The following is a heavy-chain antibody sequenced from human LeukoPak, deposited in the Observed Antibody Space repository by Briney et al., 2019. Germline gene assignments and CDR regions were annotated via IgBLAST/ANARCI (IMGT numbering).Heavy chain of an antibody. V-gene: IGHV3-11*04. D-gene: IGHD3-22*01. Sequence: GGSLRLSCAASGFTFSNAWMSWVRQAPGKGLEWVSYISSSGSTIYYADSVKGRFTISRDNAKNSLYLQMNSLRAEDTAVYYCARGGRSRLLIPVYFQHWGQGTLVTVSS. J-gene: IGHJ1*01. CDR2: ISSSGSTI. CDR3: ARGGRSRLLIPVYFQH. CDR1: GFTFSNAW.